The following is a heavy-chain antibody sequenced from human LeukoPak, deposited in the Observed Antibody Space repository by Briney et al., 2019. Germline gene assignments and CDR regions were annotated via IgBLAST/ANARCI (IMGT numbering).Heavy chain of an antibody. CDR2: IYYSGTT. D-gene: IGHD7-27*01. CDR3: ARGSTGDKSNN. J-gene: IGHJ4*02. V-gene: IGHV4-31*03. Sequence: SETLSLTCTVSGGSITSGGYYWSWVRQLPGKGLEWIGYIYYSGTTSYNPSLKSRLTISLDTSENQFSLKLSSVTAADTAVYYCARGSTGDKSNNWGQGTLVTVSS. CDR1: GGSITSGGYY.